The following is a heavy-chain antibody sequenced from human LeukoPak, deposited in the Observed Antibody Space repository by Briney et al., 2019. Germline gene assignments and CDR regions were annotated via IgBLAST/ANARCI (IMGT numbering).Heavy chain of an antibody. CDR2: IYYSGST. J-gene: IGHJ4*02. CDR3: ARGPRGNSPVDY. Sequence: PSETLSLTFTVSGYSISSGYYWGWIRQPPGKGLEWIGSIYYSGSTYYNPSLKSRVTISVDTSKNQFSLKLSSVTAADTAVYYCARGPRGNSPVDYWGQGTLVTVSS. CDR1: GYSISSGYY. D-gene: IGHD1/OR15-1a*01. V-gene: IGHV4-38-2*02.